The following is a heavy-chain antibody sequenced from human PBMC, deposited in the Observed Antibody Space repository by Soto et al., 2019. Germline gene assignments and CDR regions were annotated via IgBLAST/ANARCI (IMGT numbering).Heavy chain of an antibody. J-gene: IGHJ4*02. CDR1: GGSISSSSYY. Sequence: PSETLSLTCTVSGGSISSSSYYWGWIRQPPGKGLEWIGSIYYSGSTYYNPSLKSRVTISVDTSKNQFSLKLSSVTAADTAVYYCAREGEXYDFWSGYYTVTTYFDYWGQGTLVTVSS. CDR2: IYYSGST. V-gene: IGHV4-39*02. D-gene: IGHD3-3*01. CDR3: AREGEXYDFWSGYYTVTTYFDY.